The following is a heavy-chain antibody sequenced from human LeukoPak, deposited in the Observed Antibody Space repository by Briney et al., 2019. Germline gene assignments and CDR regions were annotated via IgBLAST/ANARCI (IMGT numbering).Heavy chain of an antibody. CDR3: ARGARGWYFWFDP. Sequence: SETLSLTCAVYGGSFSGYYWSWIRQPPGKGLEWIGEINHSGSTNYNPSLKSRVTISVDTSKNQFSLKLGSVTAADTAVYYCARGARGWYFWFDPWGQGTLVTVSS. CDR1: GGSFSGYY. CDR2: INHSGST. J-gene: IGHJ5*02. D-gene: IGHD6-19*01. V-gene: IGHV4-34*01.